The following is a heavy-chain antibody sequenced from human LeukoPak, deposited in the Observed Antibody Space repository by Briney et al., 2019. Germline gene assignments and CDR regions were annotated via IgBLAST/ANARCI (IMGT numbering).Heavy chain of an antibody. V-gene: IGHV4-59*01. CDR2: IYYSGST. D-gene: IGHD3-3*01. Sequence: SETPSLTCSVSGGFNTHYYWSWIRQPPGKGLEWIGYIYYSGSTNYNPSLKSRVTISVDTSKNQFSLKLSSVTAADTAVYYCARGVPGITIFGVVINMDVWGKGTTVTVSS. CDR1: GGFNTHYY. J-gene: IGHJ6*03. CDR3: ARGVPGITIFGVVINMDV.